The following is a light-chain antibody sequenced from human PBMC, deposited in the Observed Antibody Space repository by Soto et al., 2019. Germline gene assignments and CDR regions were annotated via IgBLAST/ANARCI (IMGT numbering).Light chain of an antibody. Sequence: DIQMTQAPSTLSGSVGDRVTITCRASHTISRSMARYQQKPGKAPKLLIYKASTLKSGVPSRFSGSGSGTEFTLTISRLQPDDFATYYCQHYNSYSEAFGQGTKVDIK. CDR1: HTISRS. V-gene: IGKV1-5*03. CDR2: KAS. J-gene: IGKJ1*01. CDR3: QHYNSYSEA.